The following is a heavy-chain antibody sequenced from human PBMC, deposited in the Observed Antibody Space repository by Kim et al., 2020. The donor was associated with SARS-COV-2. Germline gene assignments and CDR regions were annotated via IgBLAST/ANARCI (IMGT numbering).Heavy chain of an antibody. J-gene: IGHJ2*01. V-gene: IGHV4-59*01. CDR3: ARCEGSTWY. CDR1: GGSIGSKY. Sequence: SETLSLTCTLSGGSIGSKYWTWIRQAPGKGLEWMGHISYTGSTNYNPSLQSRVTMSVDTSKNEFSLKLSSVTAADTAVYYCARCEGSTWY. CDR2: ISYTGST. D-gene: IGHD6-13*01.